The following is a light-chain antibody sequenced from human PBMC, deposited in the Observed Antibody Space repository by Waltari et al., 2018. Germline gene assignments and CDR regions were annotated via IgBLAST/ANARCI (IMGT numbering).Light chain of an antibody. CDR3: AAWDDSLSARV. J-gene: IGLJ3*02. CDR1: SSNIGSHS. CDR2: RNN. Sequence: QSVLTQQPSASGTPGQRVTTSCSGSSSNIGSHSVYWYPPLPGTAPKLLIYRNNQRPSGVPDRFSGSKSGTSASLAISGLRSEDEADYYCAAWDDSLSARVFGGGTKLTVL. V-gene: IGLV1-47*01.